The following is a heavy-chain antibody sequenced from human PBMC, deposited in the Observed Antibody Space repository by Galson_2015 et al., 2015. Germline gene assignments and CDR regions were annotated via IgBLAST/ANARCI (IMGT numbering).Heavy chain of an antibody. CDR2: ISTSGSTI. D-gene: IGHD4-17*01. CDR3: ARRSSTVPLDY. V-gene: IGHV3-48*03. J-gene: IGHJ4*02. Sequence: SLRLSCAASGFTFSSYEMNWVRQAPGKGLEWVSYISTSGSTIYYADSVKGRFTISRDNAKNSLYLQMNSLRAEDTAVYYCARRSSTVPLDYWGQGTLVTVSS. CDR1: GFTFSSYE.